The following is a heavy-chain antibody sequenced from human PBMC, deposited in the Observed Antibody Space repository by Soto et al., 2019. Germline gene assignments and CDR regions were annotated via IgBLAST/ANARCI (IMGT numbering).Heavy chain of an antibody. Sequence: LRLSCAASGFTFSSYGMHWVRQAPGKGLEWVAVIWFDGSNKYYADSVKGRFTISRDNSKNTLYLQMNSLRAEDTAVYYCARDNDYGDFNYFDYWGQGTLVTVSS. V-gene: IGHV3-33*01. CDR3: ARDNDYGDFNYFDY. D-gene: IGHD4-17*01. CDR2: IWFDGSNK. J-gene: IGHJ4*02. CDR1: GFTFSSYG.